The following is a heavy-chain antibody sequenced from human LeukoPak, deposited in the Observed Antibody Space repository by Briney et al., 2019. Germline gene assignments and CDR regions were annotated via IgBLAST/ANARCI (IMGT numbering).Heavy chain of an antibody. D-gene: IGHD2-15*01. CDR1: GFTFDDYA. CDR2: ISWNSGSI. CDR3: AALSGYCSGGSCFQRFDP. Sequence: GRSPRLSCAASGFTFDDYAMHWVRQAPGKGLEWVSGISWNSGSIGYADSVKGRFTISRDNAKNSLYLQMNSLRAEDTALYYCAALSGYCSGGSCFQRFDPWGQGTLVTVSS. J-gene: IGHJ5*02. V-gene: IGHV3-9*01.